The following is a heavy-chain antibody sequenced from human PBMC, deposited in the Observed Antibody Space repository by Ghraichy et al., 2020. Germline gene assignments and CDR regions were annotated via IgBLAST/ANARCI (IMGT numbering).Heavy chain of an antibody. CDR2: ISYSGST. Sequence: SETLSLTCTVSGGSISTLFWTWIRQPPGKGLEWICYISYSGSTNYNPSLKSRVTVSMDTSKNQFSLRLSSVTAADTAVYYCARGRLSSSRTSLEYWGQGALVTVSS. J-gene: IGHJ4*02. D-gene: IGHD6-13*01. V-gene: IGHV4-59*11. CDR1: GGSISTLF. CDR3: ARGRLSSSRTSLEY.